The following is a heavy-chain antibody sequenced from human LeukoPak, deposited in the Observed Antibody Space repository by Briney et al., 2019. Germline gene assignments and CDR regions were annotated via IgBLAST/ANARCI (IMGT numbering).Heavy chain of an antibody. CDR1: GFTFSSYG. CDR2: IRYDGSNK. CDR3: AKGGGCEAQYYYYYLDV. J-gene: IGHJ6*03. D-gene: IGHD5-12*01. V-gene: IGHV3-30*02. Sequence: GGSLRLSCAASGFTFSSYGMYWVRQAPGKGLEWVAFIRYDGSNKYYADSVKGRFTVSRDNSKNTLYLQMKSLRAEDTAVYYCAKGGGCEAQYYYYYLDVWGKGTTVTISS.